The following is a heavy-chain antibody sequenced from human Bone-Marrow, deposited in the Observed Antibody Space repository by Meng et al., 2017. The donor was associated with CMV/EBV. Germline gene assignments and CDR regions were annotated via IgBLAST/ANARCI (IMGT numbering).Heavy chain of an antibody. Sequence: GSLRLSCTVSGGSFNSDDQYWSWIRQPPGKGLEWIAYIYYSGSTNYSPSLKSRVTISVDTSKNQFSLKLSSVTAADTAVYYCARAQMATITAFDYWGQGTLVTVSS. V-gene: IGHV4-61*08. CDR3: ARAQMATITAFDY. J-gene: IGHJ4*02. CDR2: IYYSGST. D-gene: IGHD5-24*01. CDR1: GGSFNSDDQY.